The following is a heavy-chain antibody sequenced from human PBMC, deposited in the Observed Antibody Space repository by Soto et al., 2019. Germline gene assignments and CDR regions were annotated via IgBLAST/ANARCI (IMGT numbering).Heavy chain of an antibody. CDR1: GGSISSSSYY. CDR2: IYYSGST. J-gene: IGHJ4*02. Sequence: QLQLQESGPGLVKPSETLSLTCTVSGGSISSSSYYWGWIRQPPGKGLEWIGSIYYSGSTYYNPSRERGGTISVDTSKNQTSLKLSAVTAADTAVYCCARLGIRDYWGQGTLMTVSS. D-gene: IGHD7-27*01. V-gene: IGHV4-39*01. CDR3: ARLGIRDY.